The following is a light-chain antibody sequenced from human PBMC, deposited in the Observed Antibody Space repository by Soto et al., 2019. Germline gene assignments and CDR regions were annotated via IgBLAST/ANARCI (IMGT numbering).Light chain of an antibody. Sequence: DIPMTQSPSSLSASVGETVTITCKASQDISNYLNWYQQKPGKAPQLLIYDASNLETGVPSRFSGSGSGTDFTFTISSLQPEDIATYYCQQYDNPPLTFGGGTKVEIK. CDR2: DAS. CDR3: QQYDNPPLT. J-gene: IGKJ4*01. V-gene: IGKV1-33*01. CDR1: QDISNY.